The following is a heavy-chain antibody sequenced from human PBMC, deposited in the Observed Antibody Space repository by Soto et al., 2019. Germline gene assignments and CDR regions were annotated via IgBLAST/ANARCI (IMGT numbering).Heavy chain of an antibody. V-gene: IGHV4-59*01. CDR1: GGSISSYY. CDR3: ASFGLRGYSYGLLDV. J-gene: IGHJ6*02. D-gene: IGHD5-18*01. CDR2: IYYSGST. Sequence: SETLSLTCTVSGGSISSYYWSWIRQPPGKGLEWIGYIYYSGSTNYNPSLKSRVTISVDTSKNQFSLKLSSVTAADTAVYYCASFGLRGYSYGLLDVWGQGTTVTVSS.